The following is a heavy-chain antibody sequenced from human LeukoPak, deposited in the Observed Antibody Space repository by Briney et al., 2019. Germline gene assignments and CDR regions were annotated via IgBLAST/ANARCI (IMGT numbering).Heavy chain of an antibody. CDR1: GFTFSSYW. J-gene: IGHJ4*02. V-gene: IGHV3-7*01. D-gene: IGHD1-1*01. CDR3: ARATRVLGPFFAY. Sequence: GGSLRLSCAASGFTFSSYWMSWVRQAPGKGLEWVANIKQDGSEKYYVDSVKGRFTIARDNAKNSLYLQMNSLRAEDTAVYYCARATRVLGPFFAYWGQGTLVTVSS. CDR2: IKQDGSEK.